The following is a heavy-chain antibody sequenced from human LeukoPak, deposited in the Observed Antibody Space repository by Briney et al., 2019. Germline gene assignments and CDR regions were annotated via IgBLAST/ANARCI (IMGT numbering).Heavy chain of an antibody. CDR2: IYYSGSP. D-gene: IGHD1-1*01. Sequence: SETLSLTRTVSGGSISNNNYYWAWIRQPPGKGLECIGSIYYSGSPYYNPSLKSRVTISVDTSKNQFSLRLSSVTAADTAVYYCATWKTAKTGFDYWGQGTLVTVSS. V-gene: IGHV4-39*01. CDR3: ATWKTAKTGFDY. CDR1: GGSISNNNYY. J-gene: IGHJ4*02.